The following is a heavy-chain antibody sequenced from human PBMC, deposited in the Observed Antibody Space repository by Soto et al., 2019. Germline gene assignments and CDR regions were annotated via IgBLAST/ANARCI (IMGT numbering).Heavy chain of an antibody. CDR2: ILHTGGT. V-gene: IGHV4-30-2*01. Sequence: SEALSLTCAVSGGSISGGGFSWSWIRQPPGKGLEWIGYILHTGGTQYNPSLKSRVSMSVDKSKNQFSLHLTSVTAADTAVYYCARLQLGEGFDYWGQGALVTVSS. CDR1: GGSISGGGFS. J-gene: IGHJ4*02. D-gene: IGHD1-1*01. CDR3: ARLQLGEGFDY.